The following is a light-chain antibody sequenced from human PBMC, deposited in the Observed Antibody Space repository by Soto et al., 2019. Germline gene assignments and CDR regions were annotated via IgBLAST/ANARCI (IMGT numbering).Light chain of an antibody. CDR2: WAS. CDR1: QSVLYIPTNKNY. Sequence: DILMTQSPYSLAVSLGERATINCKSSQSVLYIPTNKNYLAWYQQKPGQPPKLLIYWASTRESGVPDRFSGSGSGTEFTLTISSLQAEDVAVYYCQQYFTTPRLGFGGGTKVEIK. J-gene: IGKJ4*01. V-gene: IGKV4-1*01. CDR3: QQYFTTPRLG.